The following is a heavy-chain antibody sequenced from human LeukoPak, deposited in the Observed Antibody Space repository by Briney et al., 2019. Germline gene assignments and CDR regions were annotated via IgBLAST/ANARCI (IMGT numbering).Heavy chain of an antibody. CDR3: ARDPSVKYYMDV. CDR2: IDPKSGGT. D-gene: IGHD4-17*01. CDR1: GYTFTTYA. J-gene: IGHJ6*03. V-gene: IGHV1-2*02. Sequence: ASVKVSCKASGYTFTTYAMNWVRQAPGQGREWMGWIDPKSGGTNYAQKFQGRVTMTRDTSISTAYMELSRLRSDDTAVYYCARDPSVKYYMDVWGRGTTVTVSS.